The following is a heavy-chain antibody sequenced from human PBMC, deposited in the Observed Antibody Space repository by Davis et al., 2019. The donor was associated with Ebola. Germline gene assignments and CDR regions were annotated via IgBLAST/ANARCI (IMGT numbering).Heavy chain of an antibody. J-gene: IGHJ6*04. D-gene: IGHD5-18*01. CDR2: INPSGGST. V-gene: IGHV1-46*01. CDR3: ARDLLLKKDTAMVYYYYGMDV. Sequence: ASVKVSCTASGYTFTSYYMHWVRQAPGQGLEWMGIINPSGGSTSYAQKFQGRVTMTRDTSTSTVYMELSSLRSEDTAVYYCARDLLLKKDTAMVYYYYGMDVWGKGTTVTVSS. CDR1: GYTFTSYY.